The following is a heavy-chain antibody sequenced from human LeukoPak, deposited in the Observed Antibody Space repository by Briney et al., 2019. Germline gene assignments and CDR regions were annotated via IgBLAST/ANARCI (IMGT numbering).Heavy chain of an antibody. CDR3: ARVSLAARPRTYYFDY. J-gene: IGHJ4*02. Sequence: SETLSLTCSVSGDSISSSSYYWGWIRQPPGRGLEWIGNINYSGRTYYSTSLKSRVTISVDTSKNQFSLKLSSVTAADTAVYYCARVSLAARPRTYYFDYWGQGTLVTVSS. V-gene: IGHV4-39*07. D-gene: IGHD6-6*01. CDR2: INYSGRT. CDR1: GDSISSSSYY.